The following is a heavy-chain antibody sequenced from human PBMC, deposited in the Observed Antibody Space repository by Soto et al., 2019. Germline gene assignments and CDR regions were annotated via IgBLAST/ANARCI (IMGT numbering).Heavy chain of an antibody. J-gene: IGHJ4*02. CDR3: ARDIKKFAGSYSATDY. CDR1: GFTFSSYS. V-gene: IGHV3-21*01. Sequence: GGSLRLSCAASGFTFSSYSMNWVRQAPGKGLEWVSSISSSSSYIYYADSVKGRFTISRDNAKNSLYLQMNSLRAEDTAVYYCARDIKKFAGSYSATDYWGQGTLVTVSS. CDR2: ISSSSSYI. D-gene: IGHD3-10*01.